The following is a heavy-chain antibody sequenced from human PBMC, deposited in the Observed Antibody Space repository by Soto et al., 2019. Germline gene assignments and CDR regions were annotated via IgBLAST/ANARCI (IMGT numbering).Heavy chain of an antibody. J-gene: IGHJ6*03. CDR1: GFTFRSYW. CDR2: IKVTGSTI. D-gene: IGHD2-15*01. Sequence: PGGSLRLSCSPSGFTFRSYWMSGVRQAPGKMLEWVASIKVTGSTIYYAASVKGRFTISRDNAKNSLYLQMTSLRAEDTAVYYCARYKGYCSGGSCYYYYYMDVWGKGTTVTVSS. V-gene: IGHV3-48*01. CDR3: ARYKGYCSGGSCYYYYYMDV.